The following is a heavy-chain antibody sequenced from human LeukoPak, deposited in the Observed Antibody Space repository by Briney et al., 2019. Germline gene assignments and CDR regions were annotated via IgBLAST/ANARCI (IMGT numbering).Heavy chain of an antibody. CDR3: ARDPGYSSSYQPQKTAAEGDY. CDR1: GFTFSSYE. V-gene: IGHV3-48*03. J-gene: IGHJ4*02. Sequence: GGSLRLSCAASGFTFSSYEMNWVRQAPGKGLEWVSYISSSGSTIYYADSVKGRFTISRDNAKNSLYLQMDSLRAEDTAVYYCARDPGYSSSYQPQKTAAEGDYWGQGTLVTVSS. CDR2: ISSSGSTI. D-gene: IGHD6-13*01.